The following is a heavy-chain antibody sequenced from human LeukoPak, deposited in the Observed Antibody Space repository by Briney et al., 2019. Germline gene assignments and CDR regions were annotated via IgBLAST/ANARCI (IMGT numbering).Heavy chain of an antibody. D-gene: IGHD2-2*01. Sequence: SETLSLTCTVSGGSISSYYWSWIRQPPGKGLEWIGYFYYSGSTNYNPSLKSRVTISVDTSKNQYSLKLSSVTAADTAVYYCAREAVVPAAMHYYYYMDVWGKGTTVTISS. CDR2: FYYSGST. CDR3: AREAVVPAAMHYYYYMDV. CDR1: GGSISSYY. V-gene: IGHV4-59*12. J-gene: IGHJ6*03.